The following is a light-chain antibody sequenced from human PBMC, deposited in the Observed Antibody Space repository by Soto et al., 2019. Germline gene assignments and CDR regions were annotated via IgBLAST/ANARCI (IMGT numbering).Light chain of an antibody. Sequence: QSVLTQPPSVSGAPGQRITIPCTGSNSNLGAGHDVHWYQQLPGTAPHLLIYGNNNRPSGVPDRFSGSKSGTSASLAITGLQADDEADYYCQSYDSSLSASVFGAGTKPPS. CDR2: GNN. CDR3: QSYDSSLSASV. J-gene: IGLJ3*02. V-gene: IGLV1-40*01. CDR1: NSNLGAGHD.